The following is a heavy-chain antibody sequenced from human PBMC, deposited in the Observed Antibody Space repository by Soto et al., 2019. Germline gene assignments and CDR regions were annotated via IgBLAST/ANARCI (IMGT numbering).Heavy chain of an antibody. D-gene: IGHD2-15*01. CDR1: GYTFTSYG. CDR3: ARGYCSGGSCSKRDYYGMDV. CDR2: ISAYNGNT. V-gene: IGHV1-18*04. Sequence: GASVKVSCKASGYTFTSYGISWVRQAPGQGLEWMGWISAYNGNTNYAQKLQGRVTMTTDTSTSTAYMELGSLRSDDTAVYYCARGYCSGGSCSKRDYYGMDVWGQGTTVTVSS. J-gene: IGHJ6*02.